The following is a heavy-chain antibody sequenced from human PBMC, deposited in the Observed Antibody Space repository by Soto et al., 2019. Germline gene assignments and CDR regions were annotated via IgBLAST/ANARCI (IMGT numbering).Heavy chain of an antibody. Sequence: QVQLVESGGGVVQPGRSPRLSCAASGFTFSSYGMHWVRQAPGKGLEWVAVISYDGSNKYYADSVKGRFTISRDNSKNTLYLQMNSLRAEDTAVYYCATYGGNSGGSDYWGQGTLVTVSS. D-gene: IGHD4-17*01. CDR3: ATYGGNSGGSDY. CDR2: ISYDGSNK. J-gene: IGHJ4*02. CDR1: GFTFSSYG. V-gene: IGHV3-30*03.